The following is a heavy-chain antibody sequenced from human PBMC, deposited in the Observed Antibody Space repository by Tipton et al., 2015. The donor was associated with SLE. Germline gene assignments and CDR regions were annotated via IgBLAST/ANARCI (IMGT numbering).Heavy chain of an antibody. Sequence: SLRLSCAASGFTFSSYGMHWVRQAPGKGLEWVAVIWYDGSNKYYADSVKGRFTISRDNSKNTLYLQMNSLRAEDTAVYYCARLYTSGWDDGFDIWGQGTVVTVSS. CDR3: ARLYTSGWDDGFDI. D-gene: IGHD6-19*01. J-gene: IGHJ3*02. V-gene: IGHV3-33*01. CDR2: IWYDGSNK. CDR1: GFTFSSYG.